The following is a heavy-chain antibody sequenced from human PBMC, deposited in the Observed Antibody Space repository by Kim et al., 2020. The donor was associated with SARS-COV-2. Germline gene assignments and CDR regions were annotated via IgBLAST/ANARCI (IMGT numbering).Heavy chain of an antibody. Sequence: GGSLRLSCAASGFTFSSYEMNWVRQAPGKGLEWVSYISSSGSTIYYADSVKGRFTISRDNAKNSLYLQMNSLRAEDTAVYYCARDKGGGRGVMGFDYYYYGMDVWGQGTTVTVSS. CDR1: GFTFSSYE. CDR2: ISSSGSTI. D-gene: IGHD3-10*01. J-gene: IGHJ6*02. CDR3: ARDKGGGRGVMGFDYYYYGMDV. V-gene: IGHV3-48*03.